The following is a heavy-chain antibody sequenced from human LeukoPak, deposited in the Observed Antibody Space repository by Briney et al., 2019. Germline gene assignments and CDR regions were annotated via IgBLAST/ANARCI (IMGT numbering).Heavy chain of an antibody. CDR1: GDSVSSNSAG. CDR2: TYYRSKWYI. D-gene: IGHD3-10*01. V-gene: IGHV6-1*01. CDR3: ARGGPVRGTLNSLSAFDI. J-gene: IGHJ3*02. Sequence: SPTLSLTCAISGDSVSSNSAGWNWIRQSPSRGLEWLGRTYYRSKWYIDYAVSVKSRITINPDTSKNQFSLQLKSVTPEDTAVYYCARGGPVRGTLNSLSAFDIWGQGTMLTVSS.